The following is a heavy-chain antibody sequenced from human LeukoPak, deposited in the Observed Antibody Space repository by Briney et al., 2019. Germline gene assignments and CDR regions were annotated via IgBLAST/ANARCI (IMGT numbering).Heavy chain of an antibody. CDR3: ARYEDYYYNMDV. V-gene: IGHV4-39*01. CDR1: GGSVSNGIYY. Sequence: ASETLSLTCTVSGGSVSNGIYYWGWIRQPPGKGLEWIGSIHNVGSTYYNPSLKSRVTVSVDTSKNQFSLKLSSVTAADTAVYYCARYEDYYYNMDVWGKGTMVTVSS. J-gene: IGHJ6*03. CDR2: IHNVGST. D-gene: IGHD3-9*01.